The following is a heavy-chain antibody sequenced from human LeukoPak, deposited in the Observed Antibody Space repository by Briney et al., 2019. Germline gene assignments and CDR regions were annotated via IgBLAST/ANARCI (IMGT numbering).Heavy chain of an antibody. CDR1: GYTFTGYY. Sequence: ASVKVSCKASGYTFTGYYMHWVRQAPGQELEWMGWINPNSGGTNYAQKFQGRVTMTRDTSISTAYMELSRLRSDDTAVYYCATQLLSQNWFDPWGQGTLVTVSS. D-gene: IGHD2-2*01. CDR3: ATQLLSQNWFDP. CDR2: INPNSGGT. J-gene: IGHJ5*02. V-gene: IGHV1-2*02.